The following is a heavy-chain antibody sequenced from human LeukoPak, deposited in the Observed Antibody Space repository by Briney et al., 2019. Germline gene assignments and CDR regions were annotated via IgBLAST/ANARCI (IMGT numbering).Heavy chain of an antibody. CDR3: ARPSIAAAGYFDY. Sequence: GGSLRLSCAASGFTFSSYSMNWVRQAPGKGLEWVSSISSSSSYIYYADSVKGRFTISRDNAKNSLYLQMNSLRAEDTAVYYCARPSIAAAGYFDYWGQGTLVTVSS. D-gene: IGHD6-13*01. CDR1: GFTFSSYS. V-gene: IGHV3-21*01. J-gene: IGHJ4*02. CDR2: ISSSSSYI.